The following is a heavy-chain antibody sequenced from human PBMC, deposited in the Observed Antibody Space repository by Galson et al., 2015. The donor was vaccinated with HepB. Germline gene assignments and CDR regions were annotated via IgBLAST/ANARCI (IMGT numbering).Heavy chain of an antibody. V-gene: IGHV3-23*01. D-gene: IGHD3-22*01. J-gene: IGHJ4*02. CDR3: AKVAPKQAGGSTWRYDSSGYLSQEYYFDY. Sequence: SLRLSCAASGFTFSSYAMSWVRQAPGKGLEWVSAISGSGGSTYYADSVKGRFTISRDNSKNTLYLQMNSLRAEDTAVYDCAKVAPKQAGGSTWRYDSSGYLSQEYYFDYWGQGTLVTVSS. CDR1: GFTFSSYA. CDR2: ISGSGGST.